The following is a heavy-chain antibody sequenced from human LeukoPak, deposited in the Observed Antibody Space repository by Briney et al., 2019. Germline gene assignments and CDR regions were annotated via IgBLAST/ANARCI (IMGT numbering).Heavy chain of an antibody. CDR2: IYTRGST. CDR1: GGSISSGNYY. Sequence: SQTLSLTCTVSGGSISSGNYYWSWIRRPARKGLEWIGRIYTRGSTNYNPSLKSRVTISVDTSKNQFSLKLSSVTAADTAVYYCARDSYYYDSSGYYTSFYYFDYWGQGTLVTVSS. J-gene: IGHJ4*02. V-gene: IGHV4-61*02. CDR3: ARDSYYYDSSGYYTSFYYFDY. D-gene: IGHD3-22*01.